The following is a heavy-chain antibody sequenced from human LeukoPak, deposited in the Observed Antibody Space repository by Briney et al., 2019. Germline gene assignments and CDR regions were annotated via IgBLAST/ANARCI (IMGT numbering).Heavy chain of an antibody. CDR3: ARSELLWFGKVNSGFDF. CDR1: GASISGYY. Sequence: SGTLSLTCTVSGASISGYYWSWIRQPAGKGLEWIGRIYSSGSSNYNPSLMSRVTISVDTSENQFSLKLNSVTAADTAMYYCARSELLWFGKVNSGFDFWGQGTLVTVSS. V-gene: IGHV4-4*07. J-gene: IGHJ4*02. CDR2: IYSSGSS. D-gene: IGHD3-10*01.